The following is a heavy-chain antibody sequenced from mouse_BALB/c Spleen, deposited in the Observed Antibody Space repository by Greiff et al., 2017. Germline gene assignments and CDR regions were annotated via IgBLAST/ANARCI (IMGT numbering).Heavy chain of an antibody. CDR3: ARYPFAY. CDR1: GFTFSSFG. V-gene: IGHV5-17*02. CDR2: ISSGSSTI. J-gene: IGHJ3*01. Sequence: EVKLVESGGGLVQPGGSRKLSCAASGFTFSSFGMHWVRQAPEKGLEWVAYISSGSSTIYYADTVKGRFTNSRDNPKNTLFLQMTSLRSEDTAMYYCARYPFAYWGQGTLVTVSA.